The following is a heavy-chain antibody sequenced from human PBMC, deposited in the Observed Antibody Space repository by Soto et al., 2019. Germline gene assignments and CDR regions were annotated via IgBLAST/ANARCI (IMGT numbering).Heavy chain of an antibody. CDR3: AKSRQGYGNYDFDY. J-gene: IGHJ4*02. D-gene: IGHD1-7*01. CDR1: GFTFRTYD. Sequence: GSLRRAGSASGFTFRTYDVTWVRQAPGQGLEWVSSISGGGTTTYYADSVKGRFTISRDNSNSTLYLQMNSLRAEDTAVYYCAKSRQGYGNYDFDYWGQGALVTVYS. V-gene: IGHV3-23*01. CDR2: ISGGGTTT.